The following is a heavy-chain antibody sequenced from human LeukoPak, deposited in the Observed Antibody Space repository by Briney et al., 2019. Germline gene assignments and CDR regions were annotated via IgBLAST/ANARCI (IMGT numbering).Heavy chain of an antibody. Sequence: GASVKVSCKASGGTFSSYAISWVRQAPGQGLEWMGGIIPIFGTANYAQKFQGRVTITADESTSTAYMELSSLRSEDTAVYYCASGSGYFSGDAFDIWGQGTMVTVSS. CDR1: GGTFSSYA. J-gene: IGHJ3*02. D-gene: IGHD3-22*01. CDR3: ASGSGYFSGDAFDI. V-gene: IGHV1-69*01. CDR2: IIPIFGTA.